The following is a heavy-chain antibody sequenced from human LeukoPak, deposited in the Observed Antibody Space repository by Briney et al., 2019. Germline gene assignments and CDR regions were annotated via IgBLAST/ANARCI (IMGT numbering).Heavy chain of an antibody. CDR2: IYPGDSDT. D-gene: IGHD3-22*01. J-gene: IGHJ3*02. CDR1: GYSFTSFW. CDR3: ARRWYYDSSGYYTPDAFDI. V-gene: IGHV5-51*01. Sequence: GEALKISCKGSGYSFTSFWIGWVRQMPGKGLEWMGIIYPGDSDTRYSPSFQGQVTISADKSISTAYLQWSSLKASDTDMYYCARRWYYDSSGYYTPDAFDIWGRGTMVTVSS.